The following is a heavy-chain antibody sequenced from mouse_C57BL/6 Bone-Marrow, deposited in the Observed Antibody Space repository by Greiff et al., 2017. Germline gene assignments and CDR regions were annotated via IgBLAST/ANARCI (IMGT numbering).Heavy chain of an antibody. V-gene: IGHV1-9*01. D-gene: IGHD1-1*01. Sequence: QVQLQQPGAELMKPGASVKLSCKATGYTFTGYWIEWVKQRPGHGLEWIGELLPGSGCTNYNQKFKGKATFTVDTSSNTAYMQLSSLTTEDSAIXSGAREVGITAEEATDYWGQGTTLTVSS. CDR2: LLPGSGCT. CDR1: GYTFTGYW. CDR3: AREVGITAEEATDY. J-gene: IGHJ2*01.